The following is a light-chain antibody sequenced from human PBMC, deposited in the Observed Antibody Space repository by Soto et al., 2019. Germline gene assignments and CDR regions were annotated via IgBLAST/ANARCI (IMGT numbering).Light chain of an antibody. Sequence: EIVLTQSPATLSLSPGERATLSCRASQSVSNYLAWYQQKPCQAPRLLIYDASNMASDIPARFSGSGSGTDFTLTISCLEPEDFAVYYCQQRSNWPPFTFGQGTRLEIK. CDR1: QSVSNY. V-gene: IGKV3-11*01. CDR3: QQRSNWPPFT. CDR2: DAS. J-gene: IGKJ5*01.